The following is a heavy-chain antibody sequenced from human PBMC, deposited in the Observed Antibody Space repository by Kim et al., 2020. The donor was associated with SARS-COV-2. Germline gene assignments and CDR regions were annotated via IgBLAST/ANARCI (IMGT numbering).Heavy chain of an antibody. V-gene: IGHV3-74*01. Sequence: GGSLRLSCAASGFSVRNYWMHWVRQRPGEGLDWVARVNEDGRPTTHAGSVKGRFTISKDSAKNTLFLHMNSLRAEDTAVYFCSRDTFGSEDRWGQGTLVTVSS. D-gene: IGHD3-10*01. CDR2: VNEDGRPT. CDR1: GFSVRNYW. CDR3: SRDTFGSEDR. J-gene: IGHJ4*02.